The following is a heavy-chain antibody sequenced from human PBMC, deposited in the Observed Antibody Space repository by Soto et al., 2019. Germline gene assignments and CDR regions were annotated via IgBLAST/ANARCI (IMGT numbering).Heavy chain of an antibody. J-gene: IGHJ4*02. CDR2: INHSGST. CDR1: GGSFSGYY. D-gene: IGHD2-8*01. CDR3: AYRQGCTNGVSDCDDY. V-gene: IGHV4-34*01. Sequence: PSETLSLTCAVYGGSFSGYYWSWIRQPPGKGLEWIGEINHSGSTNYNPSLKSRVTISVDTSKNQFSLKLSSVTAADTAVYYCAYRQGCTNGVSDCDDYWGQGTLVTVSS.